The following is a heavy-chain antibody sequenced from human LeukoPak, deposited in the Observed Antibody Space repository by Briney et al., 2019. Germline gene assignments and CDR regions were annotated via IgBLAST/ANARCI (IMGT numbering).Heavy chain of an antibody. J-gene: IGHJ4*02. CDR2: ISYDGGNK. Sequence: GGSLRLSCAASGFTFSSYAMSWVRQAPGKGLEWVAVISYDGGNKYYADSEKGRFTISRDNSKNTLYLQMDSLRAEDTAVYYCARDTPMVRGVSDFDYWGQGTLVTVSS. CDR3: ARDTPMVRGVSDFDY. CDR1: GFTFSSYA. V-gene: IGHV3-30*04. D-gene: IGHD3-10*01.